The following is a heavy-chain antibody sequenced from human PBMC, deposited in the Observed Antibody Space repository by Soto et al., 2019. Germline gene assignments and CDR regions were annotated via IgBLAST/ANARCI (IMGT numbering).Heavy chain of an antibody. CDR1: GDSISSSAYY. CDR3: ARQATANYGDYYFDY. Sequence: TVSGDSISSSAYYWGWIRQPPGKGLEWIGSTYYSGTTYYNPSLKSRVIISVNTSKIQFSLNLSSVTAADTAVYYYARQATANYGDYYFDYWGQGTLVTVSS. D-gene: IGHD4-17*01. J-gene: IGHJ4*02. V-gene: IGHV4-39*01. CDR2: TYYSGTT.